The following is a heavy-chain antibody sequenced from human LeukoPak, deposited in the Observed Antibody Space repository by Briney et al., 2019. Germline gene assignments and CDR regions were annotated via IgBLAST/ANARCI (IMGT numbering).Heavy chain of an antibody. J-gene: IGHJ5*02. Sequence: ASVKVSCKASGYTFTSYDINWVRQATGQGLEWMGWMNPNSGNTGYAQKFQGRVTITRNTSISTAYMELSSLRSDDTAVYYCARFFPGAFWFDPWGQGTLVTVSS. CDR1: GYTFTSYD. V-gene: IGHV1-8*03. D-gene: IGHD2/OR15-2a*01. CDR3: ARFFPGAFWFDP. CDR2: MNPNSGNT.